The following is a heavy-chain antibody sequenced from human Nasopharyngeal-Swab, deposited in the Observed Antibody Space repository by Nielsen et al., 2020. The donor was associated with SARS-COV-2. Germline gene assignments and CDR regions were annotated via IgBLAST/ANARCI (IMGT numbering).Heavy chain of an antibody. CDR2: ISYDGSNK. D-gene: IGHD5-12*01. V-gene: IGHV3-30*18. CDR3: AKGGYSGYDPLGMDV. Sequence: WIRQPPGKGLEWVAVISYDGSNKYYADSVEGRFTISRDNPKNTLYLQMNSLRAEDTAVYYCAKGGYSGYDPLGMDVWGQGTTVTVSS. J-gene: IGHJ6*02.